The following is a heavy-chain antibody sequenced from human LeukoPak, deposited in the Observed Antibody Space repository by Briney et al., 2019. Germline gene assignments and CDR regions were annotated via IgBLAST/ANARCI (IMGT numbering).Heavy chain of an antibody. CDR3: GRSPLVIRLGYYYYYGMDV. V-gene: IGHV1-18*01. CDR1: GYTFTSYG. Sequence: ASVKVSCKASGYTFTSYGISWVRQAPGQGLEWMGWISAYNGNTNYAQKLQGRVTMTTDTSTSTAYMELRSLRSDDTAVYYCGRSPLVIRLGYYYYYGMDVWGQGTTVTVSS. D-gene: IGHD6-13*01. J-gene: IGHJ6*02. CDR2: ISAYNGNT.